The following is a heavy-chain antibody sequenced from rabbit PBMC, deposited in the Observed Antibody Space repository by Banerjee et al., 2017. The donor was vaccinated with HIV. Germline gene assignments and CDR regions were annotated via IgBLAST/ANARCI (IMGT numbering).Heavy chain of an antibody. CDR1: GFSFSSSGY. CDR3: ARGYAAAAGYGSATFNL. V-gene: IGHV1S45*01. J-gene: IGHJ4*01. D-gene: IGHD7-1*01. Sequence: QEQLEESGGDLVKPGGSLTLTCTASGFSFSSSGYMCWVRQAPGKGLEWIACISTGSGSTWYASWAKGRFTISKTSSTTVTLQMTSLTAADTATYFCARGYAAAAGYGSATFNLWGQGTLVTVS. CDR2: ISTGSGST.